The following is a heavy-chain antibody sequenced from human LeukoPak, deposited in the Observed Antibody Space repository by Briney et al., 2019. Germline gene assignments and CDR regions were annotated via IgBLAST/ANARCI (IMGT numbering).Heavy chain of an antibody. CDR2: ISGSGGST. CDR1: GFTFSSYA. V-gene: IGHV3-23*01. CDR3: AKDHIAARPGSAFDY. Sequence: PGRSLRLSCAASGFTFSSYAMSWVRQAPGKGLEWVSAISGSGGSTYYADSVKGRFTISRDNSKNTLYLQMNSLRAEDTAVYYCAKDHIAARPGSAFDYWGQGTLVTVSS. J-gene: IGHJ4*02. D-gene: IGHD6-6*01.